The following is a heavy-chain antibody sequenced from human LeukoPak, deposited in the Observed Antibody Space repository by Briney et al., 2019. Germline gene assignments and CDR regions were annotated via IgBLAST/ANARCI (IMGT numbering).Heavy chain of an antibody. CDR2: VHHSGST. CDR1: GGSISSSSYF. V-gene: IGHV4-39*01. Sequence: SETLSLTCSVSGGSISSSSYFWGWIRQPPGKALEWIASVHHSGSTYYNPSLKSRLTISVDTSKNQFSLKMSSVTAADTAVYFCARQLYVSGSYYAPMDVWGKGTTVTISS. D-gene: IGHD3-10*01. CDR3: ARQLYVSGSYYAPMDV. J-gene: IGHJ6*03.